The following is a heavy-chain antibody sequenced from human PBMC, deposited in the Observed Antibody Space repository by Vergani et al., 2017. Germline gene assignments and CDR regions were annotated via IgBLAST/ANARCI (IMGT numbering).Heavy chain of an antibody. CDR3: ARDSGYYDSSGYYYVGVDY. V-gene: IGHV4-39*07. CDR1: GGSISNSSYY. CDR2: IYYSGST. Sequence: QLQLQESGPGLVKPSETLSLTCTVSGGSISNSSYYWGWIRQPPGKGLVWIGSIYYSGSTYDNPSLKSRVTISVDTSKNQFSLKLSSVTAADTAVYYCARDSGYYDSSGYYYVGVDYWGQGTLVTVSS. D-gene: IGHD3-22*01. J-gene: IGHJ4*02.